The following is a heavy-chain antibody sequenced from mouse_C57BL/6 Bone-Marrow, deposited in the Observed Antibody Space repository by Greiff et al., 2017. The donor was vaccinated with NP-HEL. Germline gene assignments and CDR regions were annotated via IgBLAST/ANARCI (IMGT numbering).Heavy chain of an antibody. Sequence: VQLKESGPGLVKPSQSLSLTCSVTGYSITSGYYWYWIRQFPGNKLEWMGYISYDGSNNYNPSLKNRISITRDTSKNQFFLKLNSVTTEDTATYYCARDRGNYFWYFDVWGTGTTVTVSS. V-gene: IGHV3-6*01. CDR2: ISYDGSN. CDR1: GYSITSGYY. CDR3: ARDRGNYFWYFDV. J-gene: IGHJ1*03. D-gene: IGHD2-1*01.